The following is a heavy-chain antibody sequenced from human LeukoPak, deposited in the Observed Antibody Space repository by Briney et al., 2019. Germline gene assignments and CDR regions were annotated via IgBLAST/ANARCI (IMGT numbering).Heavy chain of an antibody. J-gene: IGHJ1*01. D-gene: IGHD6-13*01. CDR3: AKDRSSWDHSPAEYFQH. V-gene: IGHV3-30*18. Sequence: PGGSLRLSCAASGFTFSSYGMHWVRQAPGKGLEWVAVISYDGSNKYYADSVKGRFTISRDNSKNTLYLQMNSLRAEDTAVYYCAKDRSSWDHSPAEYFQHWGQGTLVTVSS. CDR2: ISYDGSNK. CDR1: GFTFSSYG.